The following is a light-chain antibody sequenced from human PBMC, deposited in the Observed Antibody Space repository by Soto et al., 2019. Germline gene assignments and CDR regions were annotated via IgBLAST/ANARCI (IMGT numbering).Light chain of an antibody. CDR3: QQYGSSPPIT. Sequence: EIVLTQSPGTLSLSPGERATLSCRASKSVSSSYLAWYQQKPGQAPRLLIYGASSRATGIPDRFSGSGSGTDFTLTISRLEPEDFAVYYCQQYGSSPPITFGLGTRLEIK. J-gene: IGKJ5*01. V-gene: IGKV3-20*01. CDR1: KSVSSSY. CDR2: GAS.